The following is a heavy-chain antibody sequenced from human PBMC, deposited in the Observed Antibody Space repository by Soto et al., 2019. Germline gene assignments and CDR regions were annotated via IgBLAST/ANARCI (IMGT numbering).Heavy chain of an antibody. J-gene: IGHJ4*02. D-gene: IGHD1-1*01. CDR3: ARDKITGLFDY. CDR2: INHIVST. V-gene: IGHV4-34*01. Sequence: SETLSLTCAVYGGSFSGYYWTWIRQPPVTGLEFIGEINHIVSTNYNPSLKSRFTISVDTSKDQFSLKLTSVTAAETAVYYCARDKITGLFDYWGQGTLVTVSS. CDR1: GGSFSGYY.